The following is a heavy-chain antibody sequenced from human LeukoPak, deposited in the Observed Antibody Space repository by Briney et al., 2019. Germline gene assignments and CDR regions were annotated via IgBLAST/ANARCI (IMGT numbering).Heavy chain of an antibody. Sequence: PGGSLRLSCAASGFTFSSYWMHWVRQVPGKGLVWVSRITSDGSDTIYADSVKGRFTISRDNAKNTLYLQMNSLRAEYTALYYCSRDRRTWFDPWGQGTLVTVSS. CDR2: ITSDGSDT. J-gene: IGHJ5*02. CDR1: GFTFSSYW. CDR3: SRDRRTWFDP. V-gene: IGHV3-74*01.